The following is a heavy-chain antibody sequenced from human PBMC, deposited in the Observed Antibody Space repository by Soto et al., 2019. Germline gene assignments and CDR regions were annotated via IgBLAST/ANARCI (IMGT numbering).Heavy chain of an antibody. V-gene: IGHV3-30-3*01. J-gene: IGHJ4*02. CDR3: ARDLVVVPAAIPGGPFDY. Sequence: VGSLRLSCAASGFTFSSYAMHWVRQAPGKGLEWVAVISYDGGNKYYADSVKGRFTISRDNSKNTLYLQMNSLRAEDTAVYYCARDLVVVPAAIPGGPFDYWGQGTLVTVSS. CDR2: ISYDGGNK. CDR1: GFTFSSYA. D-gene: IGHD2-2*02.